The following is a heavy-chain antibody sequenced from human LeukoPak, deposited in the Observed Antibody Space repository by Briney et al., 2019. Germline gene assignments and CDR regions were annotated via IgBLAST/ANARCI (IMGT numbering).Heavy chain of an antibody. D-gene: IGHD4-17*01. CDR2: IYPDGST. CDR1: GLTVTYNY. CDR3: ARTNPVYGDYDY. J-gene: IGHJ4*02. Sequence: GGSLRLSCAVSGLTVTYNYMSWGRQAPGKRLEWVSVIYPDGSTYHADSVKGRFTISRDNSKNTLFLQMNTLRADDTAVYHCARTNPVYGDYDYWGQGTLVTVSS. V-gene: IGHV3-53*01.